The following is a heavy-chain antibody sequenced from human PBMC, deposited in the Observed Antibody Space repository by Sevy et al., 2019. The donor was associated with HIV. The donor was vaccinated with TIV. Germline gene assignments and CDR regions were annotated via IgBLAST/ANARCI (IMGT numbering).Heavy chain of an antibody. CDR3: ARESSSDWHLDY. D-gene: IGHD2-2*01. CDR1: GFILSRYG. Sequence: GESLKISCTASGFILSRYGMHWVRQAPGKGLEWVAGIWYDGSNKYYADSVKGRFTISRDNSKNTLTLQMNSLRAEDTAVYYCARESSSDWHLDYWGQGTLVTVSS. J-gene: IGHJ4*02. CDR2: IWYDGSNK. V-gene: IGHV3-33*01.